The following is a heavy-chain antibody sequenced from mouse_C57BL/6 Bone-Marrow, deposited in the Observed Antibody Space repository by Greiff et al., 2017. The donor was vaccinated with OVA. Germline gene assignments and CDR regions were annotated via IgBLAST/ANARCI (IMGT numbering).Heavy chain of an antibody. CDR3: AMGSSGYWFAY. J-gene: IGHJ3*01. CDR2: IDPSDSYT. CDR1: GYTFTSYW. V-gene: IGHV1-69*01. D-gene: IGHD3-2*02. Sequence: QVQLQQPGAELVMPGASVKLSCKASGYTFTSYWMHWVKQRPGQGLAWIGEIDPSDSYTNYNQKFKVKSTLTVDKSSSTAYMQLSSLTSEDSAVYYCAMGSSGYWFAYWGQGTLVTVSA.